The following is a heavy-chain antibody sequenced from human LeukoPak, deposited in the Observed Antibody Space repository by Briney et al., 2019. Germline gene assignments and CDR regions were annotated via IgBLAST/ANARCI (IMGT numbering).Heavy chain of an antibody. D-gene: IGHD3-3*01. Sequence: PGGSLRLSCAASGFTFSSYAMSWVRQPPGKGLEWIGSVSYSGSTYYNPSLRSRVTISVDTSKNQFSLKVRSVTAADTAFYYCASQSGYYKNCFNPWGQGTLVSVSS. J-gene: IGHJ5*02. CDR2: VSYSGST. V-gene: IGHV4-39*01. CDR1: GFTFSSYA. CDR3: ASQSGYYKNCFNP.